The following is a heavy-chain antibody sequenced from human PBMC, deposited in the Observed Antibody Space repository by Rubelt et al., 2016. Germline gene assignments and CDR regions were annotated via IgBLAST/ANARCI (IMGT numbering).Heavy chain of an antibody. Sequence: QVQLQESGPGLLKPSETLSLTCTVSGGSISTYYWSWIRQPPGKGLEWIGNIYYSGSTKYNPSLKSRVTISVDTSKNQFSLKLTSVTAADTAVYFCARRAIYVIFGVVTPGCFDYWGQGTLVTVSS. CDR1: GGSISTYY. J-gene: IGHJ4*02. V-gene: IGHV4-59*12. D-gene: IGHD3-3*01. CDR3: ARRAIYVIFGVVTPGCFDY. CDR2: IYYSGST.